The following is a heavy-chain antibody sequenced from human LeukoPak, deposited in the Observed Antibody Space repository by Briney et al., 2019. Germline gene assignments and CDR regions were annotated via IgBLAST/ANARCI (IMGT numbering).Heavy chain of an antibody. J-gene: IGHJ6*04. CDR3: ARKAYGLDV. CDR1: GVTFSSYW. V-gene: IGHV3-7*03. Sequence: GGSLRLSCAPSGVTFSSYWMSWVRQAPGKGLEWVANIKQEGREKYYVHSVRGRFTISRDNAKNSLYLQMNSLRAEDTAVYYCARKAYGLDVWGKGTTVTVSS. CDR2: IKQEGREK.